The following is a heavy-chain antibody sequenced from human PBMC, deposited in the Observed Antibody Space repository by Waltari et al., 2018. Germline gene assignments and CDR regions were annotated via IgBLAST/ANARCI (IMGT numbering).Heavy chain of an antibody. Sequence: QVQLQESGPGLVKPSETLSLTCTVSGGSISSYYWSWIRQPPGKGLEWIGYIYYSGGTNYNPSLKSRVTRSVDTSKNQFSLKLSSVTAADTAVYYCARVSGMVRGEQSDWVRWFDPWGQGTLVTVSS. V-gene: IGHV4-59*01. D-gene: IGHD3-10*01. CDR2: IYYSGGT. CDR1: GGSISSYY. CDR3: ARVSGMVRGEQSDWVRWFDP. J-gene: IGHJ5*02.